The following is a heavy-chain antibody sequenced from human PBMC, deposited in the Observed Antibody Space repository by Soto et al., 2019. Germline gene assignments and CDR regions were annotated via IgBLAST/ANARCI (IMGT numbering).Heavy chain of an antibody. CDR1: GYTFTSYG. CDR2: ISAYNDKT. CDR3: ARFTGISKWTFDS. D-gene: IGHD1-26*01. Sequence: QVQQVQSGAEVKKPGASVKVSCRASGYTFTSYGISWVRQAPGQGLEWMGWISAYNDKTTYAQKFQGRLTMTTDTSSNTAYMELRSLRYDDTAVYYCARFTGISKWTFDSWGQGTLVTVSS. V-gene: IGHV1-18*01. J-gene: IGHJ4*02.